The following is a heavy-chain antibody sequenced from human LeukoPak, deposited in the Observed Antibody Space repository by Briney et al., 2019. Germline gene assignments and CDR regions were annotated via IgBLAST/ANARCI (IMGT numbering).Heavy chain of an antibody. CDR3: ARGLPGYAIDY. CDR2: IKEDGSEK. J-gene: IGHJ4*02. CDR1: GFTFSSYW. Sequence: GGSLRLSCAASGFTFSSYWMSWIRQAPGKGLEWVANIKEDGSEKYYVDSVKGRFTISRDNAKNSLYLQMNSLRAEDTAVYYCARGLPGYAIDYWGQGTLVTVSS. V-gene: IGHV3-7*01. D-gene: IGHD5-12*01.